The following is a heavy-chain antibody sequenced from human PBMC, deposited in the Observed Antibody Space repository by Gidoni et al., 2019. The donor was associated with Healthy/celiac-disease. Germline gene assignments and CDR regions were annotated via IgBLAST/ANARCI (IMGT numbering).Heavy chain of an antibody. Sequence: QVQLVQSGAEVKKPGSSVKVSCKASGGTFSSYTISWVRQAPGQGLEWMGRIIPILGIANYAQKFQGRVTITADKSTSTAYMELSSLRSEDTAVYYCAREGSGIAVAGGMGYYGMDVWGQGTTVTVSS. D-gene: IGHD6-19*01. CDR2: IIPILGIA. V-gene: IGHV1-69*08. J-gene: IGHJ6*02. CDR1: GGTFSSYT. CDR3: AREGSGIAVAGGMGYYGMDV.